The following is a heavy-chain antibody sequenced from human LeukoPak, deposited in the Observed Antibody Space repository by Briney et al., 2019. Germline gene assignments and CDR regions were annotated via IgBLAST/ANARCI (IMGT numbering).Heavy chain of an antibody. CDR3: ARVQIGYSYGLFDY. J-gene: IGHJ4*02. Sequence: SETLSLTCSVSGGSMFSYYWSWIRQPPGKGLEWIGYVYYTGSTNYNPSLKSRVTISVDTSKNQFSLKLSSVTAADTAVYYCARVQIGYSYGLFDYWGQGTLVTVSS. CDR1: GGSMFSYY. D-gene: IGHD5-18*01. V-gene: IGHV4-59*01. CDR2: VYYTGST.